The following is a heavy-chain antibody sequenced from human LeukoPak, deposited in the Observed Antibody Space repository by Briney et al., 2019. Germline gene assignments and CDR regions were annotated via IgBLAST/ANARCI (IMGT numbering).Heavy chain of an antibody. CDR2: ISSGGNTI. CDR3: ARSTRRDSEIALAEYFQH. CDR1: GFTFSDYY. Sequence: PGGSLRLSCAASGFTFSDYYMSWIRQAPGKGLEWVSYISSGGNTIYYADSVKGRFTISRDNAKNSLYLQMNSLRAEDTAVYYCARSTRRDSEIALAEYFQHWGQGTLVTVSS. J-gene: IGHJ1*01. D-gene: IGHD1-26*01. V-gene: IGHV3-11*01.